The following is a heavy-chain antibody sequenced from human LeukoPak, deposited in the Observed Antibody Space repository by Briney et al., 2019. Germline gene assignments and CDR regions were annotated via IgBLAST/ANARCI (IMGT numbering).Heavy chain of an antibody. CDR3: ARDKNPRGTYFDY. V-gene: IGHV3-33*01. CDR1: GFTFSSYG. J-gene: IGHJ4*02. Sequence: GGSLRLSCAASGFTFSSYGMHWVRQAPGKGLEWVAVIWYDGSNKYYADSVKGRFTISRDNSKNTLYLQMNSLRAADTAVYYCARDKNPRGTYFDYWGQGTLVTVSS. D-gene: IGHD1-26*01. CDR2: IWYDGSNK.